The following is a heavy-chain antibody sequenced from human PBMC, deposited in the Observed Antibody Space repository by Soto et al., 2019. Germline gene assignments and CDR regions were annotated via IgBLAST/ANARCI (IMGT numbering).Heavy chain of an antibody. V-gene: IGHV3-23*01. D-gene: IGHD3-22*01. CDR3: ARGINNYYDSSGYYMGYFDL. CDR1: GFTFSSYA. Sequence: EVQLLESGGGLVQPGGSLRLSCAASGFTFSSYAMSWVRQAPGKGLEWVSAISGSGGSTYYADSVKGRFTISRDNSKNTLYLQMNSLRAEDTAVYYCARGINNYYDSSGYYMGYFDLWGRGTLVTVSS. J-gene: IGHJ2*01. CDR2: ISGSGGST.